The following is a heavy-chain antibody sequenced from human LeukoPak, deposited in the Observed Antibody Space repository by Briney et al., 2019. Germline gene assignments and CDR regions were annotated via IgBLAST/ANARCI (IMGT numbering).Heavy chain of an antibody. Sequence: GGSLRLSCAASGFTFSSYSMSWVRQAPGKGLEWVSAISGSGGSTYYADSVKGRFTISRDNSKNTVYLQMNSLRAEDTAVYYCAKDPYGTRYFDYWGQGTLVTVSS. V-gene: IGHV3-23*01. CDR2: ISGSGGST. J-gene: IGHJ4*02. D-gene: IGHD2-2*01. CDR1: GFTFSSYS. CDR3: AKDPYGTRYFDY.